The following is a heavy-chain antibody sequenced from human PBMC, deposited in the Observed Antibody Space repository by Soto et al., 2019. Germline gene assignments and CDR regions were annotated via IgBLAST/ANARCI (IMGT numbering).Heavy chain of an antibody. CDR2: TNPGNGNT. CDR1: GYTFTSYA. Sequence: QVQLVQSGAEVKKPGASVKVSCKASGYTFTSYAMHWVRQAPGQRLEWMGWTNPGNGNTKYSQKFQGRVTITRDTSASTAYMELSSLSSEDTAVYYCARGSSSVTTFYFDLWGRGTLVTVSS. D-gene: IGHD4-17*01. J-gene: IGHJ2*01. V-gene: IGHV1-3*01. CDR3: ARGSSSVTTFYFDL.